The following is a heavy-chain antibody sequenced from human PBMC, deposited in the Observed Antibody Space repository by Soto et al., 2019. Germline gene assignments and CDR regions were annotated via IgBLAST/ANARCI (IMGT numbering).Heavy chain of an antibody. Sequence: SETLSLTCTVSGGSISSYYWSWIWQPPGKGLEWIGYIYYSGSTNYNPSLKSRVTISVDTSKNQFSLKLSSVTAADTAVYYCARLNRVYYYYYMDVWGKGTTVTVSS. CDR1: GGSISSYY. J-gene: IGHJ6*03. V-gene: IGHV4-59*08. CDR2: IYYSGST. CDR3: ARLNRVYYYYYMDV.